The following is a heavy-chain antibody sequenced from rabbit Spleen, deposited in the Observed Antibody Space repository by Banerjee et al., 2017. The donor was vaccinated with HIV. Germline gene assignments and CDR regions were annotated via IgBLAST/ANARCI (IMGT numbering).Heavy chain of an antibody. D-gene: IGHD4-1*01. Sequence: QEQLVESGGGLVQPGGSLKLSRTASGFSFSNKAVMCWVRQAPGKGLEWIACINAITGKAVYASWAKGRFSFSKTASTTVSLQMTSLTAADTATYFGARDLDAVIGWNFGWWGPGTLVTV. CDR3: ARDLDAVIGWNFGW. V-gene: IGHV1S45*01. CDR2: INAITGKA. CDR1: GFSFSNKAV. J-gene: IGHJ6*01.